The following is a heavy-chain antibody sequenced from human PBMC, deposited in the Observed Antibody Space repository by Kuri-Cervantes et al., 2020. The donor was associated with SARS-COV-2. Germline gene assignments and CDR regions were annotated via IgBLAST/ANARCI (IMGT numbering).Heavy chain of an antibody. CDR1: GFTFSSYW. D-gene: IGHD3-10*01. CDR3: AIIESSSDYYYYGMDV. V-gene: IGHV3-74*01. J-gene: IGHJ6*02. CDR2: INSDGSST. Sequence: GGSLRLSCAASGFTFSSYWMHWVRQAPGKGLVWVSRINSDGSSTSYADSVKGRFTISRDNAKNTLYLQMNSLRAEDTAVYYCAIIESSSDYYYYGMDVWGQGTTVTVSS.